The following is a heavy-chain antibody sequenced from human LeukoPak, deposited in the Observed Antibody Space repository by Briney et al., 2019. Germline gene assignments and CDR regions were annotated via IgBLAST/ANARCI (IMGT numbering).Heavy chain of an antibody. V-gene: IGHV3-11*03. CDR3: ARRLATVTTNGYFAY. D-gene: IGHD4-17*01. J-gene: IGHJ4*02. CDR1: GFTFSDYY. CDR2: ISGSGTDP. Sequence: PGGSLRLSCAASGFTFSDYYISWIRQAPGKGLEWVSYISGSGTDPKYADSVRGRFTISRDNAKNSLYLQMDSLRAEDTAVYYCARRLATVTTNGYFAYWGQGTLVTVSS.